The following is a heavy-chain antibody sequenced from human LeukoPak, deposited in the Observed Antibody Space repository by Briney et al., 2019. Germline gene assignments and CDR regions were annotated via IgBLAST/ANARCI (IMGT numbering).Heavy chain of an antibody. CDR1: GFTVSSNY. CDR2: IYSGGST. Sequence: GGSLRLSCAASGFTVSSNYMSWVRQAPGKGLEWVSVIYSGGSTYYADSVKGRFTISRDNSKNTLYLQMNSLRAEDTAVYYCAKPYCSSTSCGYNWFDPWGQGTLVTVSS. CDR3: AKPYCSSTSCGYNWFDP. D-gene: IGHD2-2*01. J-gene: IGHJ5*02. V-gene: IGHV3-53*01.